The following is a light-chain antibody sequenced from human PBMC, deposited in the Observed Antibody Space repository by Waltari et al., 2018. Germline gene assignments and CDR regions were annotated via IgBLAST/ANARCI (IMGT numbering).Light chain of an antibody. Sequence: SCRASQSVSRSLAWYQQKPGQAPKLLIYGASTRATVIPDRFSGSGSGTDFSLTISSLEPEDFAIYFCQHYVRLPATFGQGTKVEIK. CDR2: GAS. V-gene: IGKV3-20*01. CDR3: QHYVRLPAT. CDR1: QSVSRS. J-gene: IGKJ1*01.